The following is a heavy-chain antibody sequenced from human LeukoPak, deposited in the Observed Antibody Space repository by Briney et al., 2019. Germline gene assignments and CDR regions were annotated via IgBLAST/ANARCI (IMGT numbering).Heavy chain of an antibody. D-gene: IGHD1-26*01. Sequence: NPGRSLRLSCAASGFTFSSYSMNWVRQAPGKGLEWVSSISSSSSYRYYADSVKGRFTISRDKANNSLYLQMNSLRAEDTAVYYCARPGSYLTDYWGQGTLVTVSS. CDR1: GFTFSSYS. J-gene: IGHJ4*02. V-gene: IGHV3-21*01. CDR2: ISSSSSYR. CDR3: ARPGSYLTDY.